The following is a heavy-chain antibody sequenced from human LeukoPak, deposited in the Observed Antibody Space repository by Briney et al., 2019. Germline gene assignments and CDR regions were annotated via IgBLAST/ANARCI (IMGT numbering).Heavy chain of an antibody. CDR3: AKDRSDNTTWYVGSH. V-gene: IGHV3-23*01. Sequence: GGSLRLSCAASGVTFSSYAMSWVRQAPGKGLEWVSAISGSGGSTYYADSVKGRLTISRDNSKNTLYVQMNSVRAEDTAVYFCAKDRSDNTTWYVGSHWGQGTLVTVSS. J-gene: IGHJ4*02. CDR2: ISGSGGST. CDR1: GVTFSSYA. D-gene: IGHD6-13*01.